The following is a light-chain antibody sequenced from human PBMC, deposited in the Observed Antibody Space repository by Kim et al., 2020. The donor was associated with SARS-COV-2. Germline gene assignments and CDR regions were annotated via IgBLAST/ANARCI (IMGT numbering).Light chain of an antibody. CDR1: QSVSSY. Sequence: EIVLTQSPATLSLSPGERATLSCRASQSVSSYLAWYQQKPGQAPRLLIYDASNRATGIPARFSGNGSGTDFTLTISSLEPEDFAVYYFQQRSNWIPITFGQEKRLQIK. CDR3: QQRSNWIPIT. V-gene: IGKV3-11*01. CDR2: DAS. J-gene: IGKJ5*01.